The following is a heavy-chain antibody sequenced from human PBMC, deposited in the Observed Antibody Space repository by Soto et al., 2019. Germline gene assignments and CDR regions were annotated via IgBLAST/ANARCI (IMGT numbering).Heavy chain of an antibody. D-gene: IGHD3-10*01. V-gene: IGHV4-31*03. J-gene: IGHJ6*02. CDR2: IYYSGST. CDR1: GGSISSGGYY. Sequence: QVQLQESGPGLVKPSQTLSLTCTVSGGSISSGGYYWSWIRQHPGKGLEWIGYIYYSGSTYYNPSLKSRLTISVDTSKKQFSLKLSSVTAADTAAYYCARVLWFGESRRGMDVWGQGTTVTVSS. CDR3: ARVLWFGESRRGMDV.